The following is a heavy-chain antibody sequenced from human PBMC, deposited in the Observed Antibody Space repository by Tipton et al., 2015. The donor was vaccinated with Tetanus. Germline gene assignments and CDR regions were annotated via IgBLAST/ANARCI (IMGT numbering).Heavy chain of an antibody. CDR1: GYTFTNYG. D-gene: IGHD1-7*01. J-gene: IGHJ4*02. CDR3: ARDSYVTGTTSHFDF. CDR2: INPDSGGT. Sequence: QSGAEVKKPGASVKASCKTSGYTFTNYGIHWVRQAPGQGLEWVGWINPDSGGTKYTQNFQGRVTMTRDTPTTTVYLELTSLKSDDTAVYYCARDSYVTGTTSHFDFWGQGSLVNVSS. V-gene: IGHV1-2*02.